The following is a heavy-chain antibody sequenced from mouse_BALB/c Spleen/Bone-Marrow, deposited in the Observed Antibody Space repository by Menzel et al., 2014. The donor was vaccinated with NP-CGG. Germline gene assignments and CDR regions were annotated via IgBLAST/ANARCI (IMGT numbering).Heavy chain of an antibody. CDR1: GHTFTDYW. Sequence: VQLQQSRAELVMPGASVKMSCKASGHTFTDYWMHWVKQRPGQGLEWIGAIDTSDSYTSYNQKFKGKATLTVDESSSTAYMQLSSLTSEDSAVYYCARSDYRFDPLPYWGQGTLVTVSA. CDR2: IDTSDSYT. CDR3: ARSDYRFDPLPY. J-gene: IGHJ3*01. D-gene: IGHD2-14*01. V-gene: IGHV1-69*01.